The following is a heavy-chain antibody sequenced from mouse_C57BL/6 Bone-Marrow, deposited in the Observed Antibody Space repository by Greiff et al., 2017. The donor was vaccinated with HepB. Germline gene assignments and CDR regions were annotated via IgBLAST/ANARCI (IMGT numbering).Heavy chain of an antibody. CDR3: TRRIYYETGYFDV. CDR2: ISSGGDYI. D-gene: IGHD2-4*01. J-gene: IGHJ1*03. Sequence: EVNVVESGEGLVKPGGSLKLSCAVSGFTFSSYAMSWVRQTPEKRLEWVAYISSGGDYIYYADTVKGRFTISRDNARNTLYLQMSSLKSEDTAMYYCTRRIYYETGYFDVWGTGTTVTVSS. CDR1: GFTFSSYA. V-gene: IGHV5-9-1*02.